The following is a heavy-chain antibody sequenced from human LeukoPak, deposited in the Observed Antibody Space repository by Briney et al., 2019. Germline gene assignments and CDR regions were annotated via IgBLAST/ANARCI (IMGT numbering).Heavy chain of an antibody. J-gene: IGHJ4*02. CDR2: LFPGGST. D-gene: IGHD7-27*01. CDR1: SGSINTYY. Sequence: PSETLSLTCTVSSGSINTYYWSWIRQPPGKGLEWIGYLFPGGSTNYNPSLKSRVTLSVDTSKYQFSLNLSSVTAADTAVYYCASFQGNWAPFDYWGQGTLVTVSS. CDR3: ASFQGNWAPFDY. V-gene: IGHV4-59*01.